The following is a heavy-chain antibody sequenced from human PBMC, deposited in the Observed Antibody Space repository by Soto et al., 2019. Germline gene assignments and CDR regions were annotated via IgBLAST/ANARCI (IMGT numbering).Heavy chain of an antibody. Sequence: GGSLRLSCAASGFTFSSYSMNWVRQAPGKGLEWVSSISSSSSYIYYADSVKGRFTISRDNAKNSLYLQMNSLRAEDTAVYYCARGAYYYGSSGYYWADYYYYGMDVWGQGTTVTVSS. D-gene: IGHD3-22*01. CDR1: GFTFSSYS. V-gene: IGHV3-21*01. J-gene: IGHJ6*02. CDR3: ARGAYYYGSSGYYWADYYYYGMDV. CDR2: ISSSSSYI.